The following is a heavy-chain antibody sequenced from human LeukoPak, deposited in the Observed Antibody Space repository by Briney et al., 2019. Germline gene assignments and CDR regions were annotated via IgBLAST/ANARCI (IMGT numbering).Heavy chain of an antibody. CDR3: ARDDAAGQTEAIDY. J-gene: IGHJ4*02. CDR2: IIPILGIA. Sequence: ASVKASCKASGGTFSSYAISWVRQAPGQGLEWMGRIIPILGIANYAQKFQGRVTITADKSTSTAYMELSSLRSEDTAVYYCARDDAAGQTEAIDYWGQGTLVTVSS. D-gene: IGHD6-13*01. V-gene: IGHV1-69*04. CDR1: GGTFSSYA.